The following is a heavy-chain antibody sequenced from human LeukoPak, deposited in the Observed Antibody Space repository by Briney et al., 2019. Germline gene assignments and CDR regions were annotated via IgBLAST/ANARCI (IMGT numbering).Heavy chain of an antibody. V-gene: IGHV4-34*01. CDR3: ARGPITMIVAF. J-gene: IGHJ4*02. Sequence: SETLSLTCAVYGGSFSGYCWSWIRQPPGKGLEWIGEINQSGSTNYNPSLRSRVTISVDTSKNQFSLKLSSVTAADTAVYYCARGPITMIVAFWGQGTLVTVSS. D-gene: IGHD3-22*01. CDR1: GGSFSGYC. CDR2: INQSGST.